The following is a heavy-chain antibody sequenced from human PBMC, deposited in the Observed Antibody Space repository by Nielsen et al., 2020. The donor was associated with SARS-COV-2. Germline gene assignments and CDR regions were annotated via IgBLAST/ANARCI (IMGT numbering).Heavy chain of an antibody. CDR1: GFTFSNAW. V-gene: IGHV3-23*01. Sequence: GESLKISCAASGFTFSNAWMSWVRQAPGKGLEWVSAISGSGGSTYYADSVKGRFTISRDNSKNTLYLQMNSLRAEDTAVYYCAKASPTTVTRRNWYFDLWGRGTLVTVSS. CDR2: ISGSGGST. D-gene: IGHD4-17*01. CDR3: AKASPTTVTRRNWYFDL. J-gene: IGHJ2*01.